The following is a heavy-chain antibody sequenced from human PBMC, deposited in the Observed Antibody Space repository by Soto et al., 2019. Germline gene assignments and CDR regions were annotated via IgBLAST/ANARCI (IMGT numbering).Heavy chain of an antibody. V-gene: IGHV4-30-2*01. D-gene: IGHD5-12*01. CDR2: IYHSGST. Sequence: PSETLSLTCAVSGGSISSGGYSWSWIRQPPGKGLEWIGYIYHSGSTYYNPSLKSRVTISVDRSKNQFSLKLSSVTAADTAVYYCATGAYSGYDFIFSGYYYYGMDVWGQGTTVTVSS. CDR1: GGSISSGGYS. CDR3: ATGAYSGYDFIFSGYYYYGMDV. J-gene: IGHJ6*02.